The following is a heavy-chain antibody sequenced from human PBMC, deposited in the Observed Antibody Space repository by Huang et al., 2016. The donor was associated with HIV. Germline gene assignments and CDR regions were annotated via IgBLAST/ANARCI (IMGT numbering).Heavy chain of an antibody. V-gene: IGHV4-30-4*08. CDR2: IYYRGST. J-gene: IGHJ3*02. D-gene: IGHD2-2*02. CDR3: ARDTDGGRTFDI. Sequence: QVQLQESGPGLVKPSQTLSLTCTVSGGSISSGGYYWSWIRQPPGKGLEWIGSIYYRGSTYYNPSLKRRVTISVDTSKNQFSLKLSSVTAADTAVYYCARDTDGGRTFDIWGQGTMVTVSS. CDR1: GGSISSGGYY.